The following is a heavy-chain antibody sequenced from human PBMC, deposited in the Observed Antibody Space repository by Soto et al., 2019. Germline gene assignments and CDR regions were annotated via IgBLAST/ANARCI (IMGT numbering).Heavy chain of an antibody. D-gene: IGHD1-26*01. CDR2: ISYDGSNK. V-gene: IGHV3-30-3*01. Sequence: QVQLVESGGGVVQPGRSLRLSCAASGFTFSSYAMHWVRQAPGKGLEWVAVISYDGSNKYYADSVKGRFTISRDNSKNTLYLQMNSLRAEDTAVYYCARDGGSFAWVSDWGQGTLVTVSS. CDR1: GFTFSSYA. CDR3: ARDGGSFAWVSD. J-gene: IGHJ4*02.